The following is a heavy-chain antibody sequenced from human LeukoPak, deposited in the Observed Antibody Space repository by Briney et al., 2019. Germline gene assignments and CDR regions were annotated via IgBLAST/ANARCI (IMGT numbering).Heavy chain of an antibody. Sequence: GGSLRLSCAASGFTFSSYGMHWVRQAPGKGLEWVAVISYDGSNKYYADSVKGRFTISRDNSKNTLYLQMNSLRAEDTAVYYCAKGGGWYVDYWGQGTLVTVSP. CDR1: GFTFSSYG. CDR3: AKGGGWYVDY. V-gene: IGHV3-30*18. D-gene: IGHD6-19*01. CDR2: ISYDGSNK. J-gene: IGHJ4*02.